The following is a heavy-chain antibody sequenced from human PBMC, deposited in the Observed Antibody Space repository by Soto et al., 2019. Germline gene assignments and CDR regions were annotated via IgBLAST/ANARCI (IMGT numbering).Heavy chain of an antibody. D-gene: IGHD3-16*01. J-gene: IGHJ4*02. CDR2: ISSSSSYI. V-gene: IGHV3-21*01. Sequence: EVQLVESGGGLVKPGGSLRLSCAASGFTFSSYSMNWVRQAPGKGLEWVSSISSSSSYIYYADSVKGRFPISRDNAKNSLYLQMNSLRAEDTAVYYCARGLGGNFDYWGQGTLVTVSS. CDR3: ARGLGGNFDY. CDR1: GFTFSSYS.